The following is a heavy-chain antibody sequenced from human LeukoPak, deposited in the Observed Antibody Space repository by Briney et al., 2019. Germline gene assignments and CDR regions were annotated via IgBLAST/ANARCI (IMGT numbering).Heavy chain of an antibody. CDR3: ARIITMVRGVILGPYYYYMDV. CDR1: GGSISSGGYS. Sequence: SETLSLTCAVSGGSISSGGYSWSWIRQPPGKGLEWIGYIYYSGSTYYNPSLKSRVTISVDTSKNQFSLKLSSVTAADTAVYYCARIITMVRGVILGPYYYYMDVWGKGTTVTVSS. V-gene: IGHV4-30-4*07. CDR2: IYYSGST. D-gene: IGHD3-10*01. J-gene: IGHJ6*03.